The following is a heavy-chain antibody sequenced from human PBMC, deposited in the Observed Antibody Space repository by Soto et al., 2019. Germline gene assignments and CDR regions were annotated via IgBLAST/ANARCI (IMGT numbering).Heavy chain of an antibody. J-gene: IGHJ6*02. CDR2: ISGSGGST. Sequence: GGSLRLSCAASGFTFSSYAMSWVRQAPGKGLEWVSAISGSGGSTYYADSVKGRFTISRDNSKNTLYLQMNSLRAEDTAVYYCAKAYFQRLRPGNYYYYGMDVWGQGTTVTVSS. CDR3: AKAYFQRLRPGNYYYYGMDV. CDR1: GFTFSSYA. V-gene: IGHV3-23*01. D-gene: IGHD5-12*01.